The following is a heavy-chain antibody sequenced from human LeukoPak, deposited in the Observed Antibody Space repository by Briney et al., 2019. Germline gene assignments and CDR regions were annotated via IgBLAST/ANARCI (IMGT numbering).Heavy chain of an antibody. CDR3: ARDLDYGDYVTDY. Sequence: GGSLRLSCAASGFTFSSYAMSWVRQAPGKGLEWVSSISGSGGSTYYADSVKGRFTISRDDSKSTLYLQMNSLRAEDTAVYYCARDLDYGDYVTDYWGQGTLVTVSS. J-gene: IGHJ4*02. D-gene: IGHD4-17*01. V-gene: IGHV3-23*01. CDR1: GFTFSSYA. CDR2: ISGSGGST.